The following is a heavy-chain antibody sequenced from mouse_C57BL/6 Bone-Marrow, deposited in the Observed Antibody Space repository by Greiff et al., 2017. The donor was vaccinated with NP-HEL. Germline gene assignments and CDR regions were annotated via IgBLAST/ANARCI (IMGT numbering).Heavy chain of an antibody. J-gene: IGHJ4*01. V-gene: IGHV1-81*01. CDR3: ARPNQTLYAMDY. CDR2: IYPRSGNT. Sequence: LVESGAELARPGASVKLSCKASGYTFTSYGISWVKQRTGQGLEWIGEIYPRSGNTYYNEKFKGKATLTADKSSSTAYMELRSLTSEDSAVYFCARPNQTLYAMDYWGQGTSVTVSS. CDR1: GYTFTSYG.